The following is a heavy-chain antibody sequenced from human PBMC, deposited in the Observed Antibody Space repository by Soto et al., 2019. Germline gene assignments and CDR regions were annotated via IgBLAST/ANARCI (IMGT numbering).Heavy chain of an antibody. V-gene: IGHV1-69*01. CDR1: GGTFSTYP. Sequence: QVQLVQSGAEVRMPGSSVKVSCKASGGTFSTYPINWVRQAPGQGLEWMGGIIPLFGTTNYAQKFKGRVTISADESTSTGYMELSSLRAEDAAVYYCARGATHGSSWYFWFDPWGQGTLGTVSS. CDR2: IIPLFGTT. D-gene: IGHD6-13*01. CDR3: ARGATHGSSWYFWFDP. J-gene: IGHJ5*02.